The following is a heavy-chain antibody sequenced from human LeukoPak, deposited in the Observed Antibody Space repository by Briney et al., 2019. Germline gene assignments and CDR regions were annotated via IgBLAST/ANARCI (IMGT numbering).Heavy chain of an antibody. Sequence: VASVKVSCKASGYTFTSYGISWVRQALGQGLEWMGWISAYNGNTNYAQKLQGRVTMTTDTSTSTAYMELRSLRSDDTAVYYCARVFKSSSSSWYDYWGQGTLVTVSS. D-gene: IGHD6-13*01. CDR1: GYTFTSYG. J-gene: IGHJ4*02. V-gene: IGHV1-18*01. CDR2: ISAYNGNT. CDR3: ARVFKSSSSSWYDY.